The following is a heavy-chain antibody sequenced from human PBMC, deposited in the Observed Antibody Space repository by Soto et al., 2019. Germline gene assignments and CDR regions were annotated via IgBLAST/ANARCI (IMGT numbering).Heavy chain of an antibody. V-gene: IGHV3-30*18. Sequence: GGSLRLSCAASGFTFSSYGMHWVRQAPGKGLEWVAVISYDGSNKYYADSVKGRFTISRDNSKNTLYLQMNSLRAEDTAVYYCAKGSYKNAARGAYYYYGMDVWGQGTTVTVSS. J-gene: IGHJ6*02. CDR2: ISYDGSNK. CDR3: AKGSYKNAARGAYYYYGMDV. CDR1: GFTFSSYG. D-gene: IGHD6-6*01.